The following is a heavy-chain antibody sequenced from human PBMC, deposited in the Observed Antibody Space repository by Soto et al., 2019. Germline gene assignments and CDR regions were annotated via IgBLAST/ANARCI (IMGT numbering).Heavy chain of an antibody. CDR2: IYYSGST. CDR1: GGSISSGGYY. D-gene: IGHD5-12*01. J-gene: IGHJ3*02. V-gene: IGHV4-31*03. Sequence: QVQLQESGPGLVKPSQTLSLTCTVSGGSISSGGYYWSWIRQHPGKGLEWIGYIYYSGSTYYNPSLKSRVTISVEPSKIQFSLKLSSVTAADTAVYYCARGPGGYDFRAFDIWGQGTMVTVSS. CDR3: ARGPGGYDFRAFDI.